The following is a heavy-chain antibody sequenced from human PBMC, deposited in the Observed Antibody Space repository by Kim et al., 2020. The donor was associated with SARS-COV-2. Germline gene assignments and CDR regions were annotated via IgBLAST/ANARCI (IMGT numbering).Heavy chain of an antibody. Sequence: GGSLRLSCAASGFTFSSYWMSWVRQAPGKGLEWVANIKQDGSEKYYVDSVKGRFTISRDNAKNSLYLQMNSLRAEDTAVYYCARAHYLGYSYEVADYWGQGTLFTVSS. CDR2: IKQDGSEK. D-gene: IGHD5-18*01. V-gene: IGHV3-7*01. CDR3: ARAHYLGYSYEVADY. J-gene: IGHJ4*02. CDR1: GFTFSSYW.